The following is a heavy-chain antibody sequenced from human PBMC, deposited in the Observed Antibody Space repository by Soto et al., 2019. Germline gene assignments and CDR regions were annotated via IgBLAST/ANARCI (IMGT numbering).Heavy chain of an antibody. CDR3: AKVVKYDVLTGYYKGPDYYGMDV. J-gene: IGHJ6*02. CDR2: ISGSGGST. D-gene: IGHD3-9*01. Sequence: GGSLRLSCAASGFTFSIYSMNWVRQAPGKGLEWVSLISGSGGSTHYADSVEGRFTISRDNSKNTLYLEMDSLRAEDTAVYYCAKVVKYDVLTGYYKGPDYYGMDVWGQGTTVTVS. CDR1: GFTFSIYS. V-gene: IGHV3-23*01.